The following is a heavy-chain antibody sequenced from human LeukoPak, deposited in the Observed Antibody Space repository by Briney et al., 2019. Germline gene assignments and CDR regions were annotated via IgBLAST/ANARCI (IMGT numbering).Heavy chain of an antibody. Sequence: GGSLRLSCAASGFTFSSYAMHWVRQAPGKGLEYVSAISSNGGSTYYANSVKGRFTISRDNSKNTLYFQMGSLRAEDMAVYYCARAGNCGGDCYSRYAFDIWGQGTMVTVSS. J-gene: IGHJ3*02. CDR3: ARAGNCGGDCYSRYAFDI. CDR1: GFTFSSYA. D-gene: IGHD2-21*02. V-gene: IGHV3-64*01. CDR2: ISSNGGST.